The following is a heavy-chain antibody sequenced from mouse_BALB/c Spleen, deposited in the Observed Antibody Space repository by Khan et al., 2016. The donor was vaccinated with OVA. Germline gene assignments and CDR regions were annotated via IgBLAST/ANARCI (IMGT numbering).Heavy chain of an antibody. J-gene: IGHJ3*01. Sequence: VQLEQSGPDLVKPGASVNISCKASGYSFTSYYIHWVRQSHGKSLEWIGDIDPFNGGTDYNQNFKGKATFTVDKSSSTAYMHLSSLTSEDSAVYYCARGAFGYWGQGTLVTVSA. CDR1: GYSFTSYY. CDR2: IDPFNGGT. CDR3: ARGAFGY. V-gene: IGHV1S135*01.